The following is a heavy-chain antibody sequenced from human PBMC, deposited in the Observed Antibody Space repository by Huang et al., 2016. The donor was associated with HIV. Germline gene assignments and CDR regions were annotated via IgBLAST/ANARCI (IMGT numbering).Heavy chain of an antibody. D-gene: IGHD3-22*01. V-gene: IGHV3-73*02. J-gene: IGHJ3*02. Sequence: EVQLVESGGGLVQPGGSLKLSCAASGFTLSGFAMHWVRQASGRGLQWVGRIRSIINGYATVYSASVKGRFTISRDDSKNTAYLQMNSLKTEDTAVYYCSRHPFDYYDSTDTGALDIWGQGTMVTVSS. CDR3: SRHPFDYYDSTDTGALDI. CDR2: IRSIINGYAT. CDR1: GFTLSGFA.